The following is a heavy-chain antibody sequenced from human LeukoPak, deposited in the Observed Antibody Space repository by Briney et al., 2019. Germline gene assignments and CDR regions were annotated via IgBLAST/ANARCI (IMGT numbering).Heavy chain of an antibody. CDR2: IYYSGST. J-gene: IGHJ4*02. V-gene: IGHV4-39*01. D-gene: IGHD3-10*01. Sequence: SETLSLTCTVSGDSISSSSSYWGWIRQPPGEGLEWTGSIYYSGSTYYNPSLKSRVTISVDTSKNQFSLKLSSVTAADTAVYYCARHGSPYYGSGSYYNRNFDYWGQGTLVTVSS. CDR1: GDSISSSSSY. CDR3: ARHGSPYYGSGSYYNRNFDY.